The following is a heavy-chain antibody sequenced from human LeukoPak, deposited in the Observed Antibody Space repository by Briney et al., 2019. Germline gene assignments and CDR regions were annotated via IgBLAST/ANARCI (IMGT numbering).Heavy chain of an antibody. CDR2: ISGSGGST. CDR3: AKSIPTSYYYYGMDV. D-gene: IGHD2-21*01. CDR1: GSTFSSYA. V-gene: IGHV3-23*01. Sequence: GGSLRLSCAASGSTFSSYAMSWLRQAPGKGLEWVSAISGSGGSTYYADSVKGRFAISRDNSKNTLYLQMNSLRAEDTAVYYCAKSIPTSYYYYGMDVWGQGTTVTVSS. J-gene: IGHJ6*02.